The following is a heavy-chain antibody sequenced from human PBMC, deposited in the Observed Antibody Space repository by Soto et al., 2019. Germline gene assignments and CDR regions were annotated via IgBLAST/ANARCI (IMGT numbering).Heavy chain of an antibody. Sequence: PGGSLRLSCVASGFTVSSNYMSWVRQAPGKGLEWVSVIYSGGSTYYADSVKGRFTISRDNSKNTLYLQMNSLRAEDTAVYYCARDGDYDYIWGRYPQLVWGQGTLVTVSS. CDR1: GFTVSSNY. CDR2: IYSGGST. V-gene: IGHV3-66*01. D-gene: IGHD3-16*02. J-gene: IGHJ4*02. CDR3: ARDGDYDYIWGRYPQLV.